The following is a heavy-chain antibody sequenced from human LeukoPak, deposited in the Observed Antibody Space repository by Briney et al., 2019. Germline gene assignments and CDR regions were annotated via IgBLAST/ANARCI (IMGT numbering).Heavy chain of an antibody. Sequence: PGGSLRLSCAASGFTFDDYAMHWVRQAPGKGLEWVSLISWDGGSTYYADSVKGRFTISRDNSKNSLYLQMNSLRAEDTALYYCAKGGQVATIRPLDYYYYMDVWGRGTTVTVSS. J-gene: IGHJ6*03. V-gene: IGHV3-43D*03. CDR2: ISWDGGST. D-gene: IGHD5-12*01. CDR1: GFTFDDYA. CDR3: AKGGQVATIRPLDYYYYMDV.